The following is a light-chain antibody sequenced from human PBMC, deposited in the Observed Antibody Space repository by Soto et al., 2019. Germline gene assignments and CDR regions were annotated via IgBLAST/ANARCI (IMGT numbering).Light chain of an antibody. CDR1: QSISSW. CDR3: QQYNSYSWT. CDR2: KAS. V-gene: IGKV1-5*03. Sequence: DIQMTQSPSTLSASVGARVTITCRASQSISSWLAWYQQKPGKAPKLLIYKASSLESGVPSRFSGSGSGTEFTLTISSLQPDDFATYYCQQYNSYSWTCGQGTKVEIK. J-gene: IGKJ1*01.